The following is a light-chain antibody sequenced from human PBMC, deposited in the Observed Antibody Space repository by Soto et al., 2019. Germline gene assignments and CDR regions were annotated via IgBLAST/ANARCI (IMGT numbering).Light chain of an antibody. J-gene: IGKJ2*01. CDR2: GAS. CDR1: QSVSSSY. Sequence: DIVLTQSPGTLSLSPGERATLYCRASQSVSSSYLAWYQQKPGQAPRLLIYGASSRATGIPDRFSGSGSGTDFTLTISRLEPEDFAVYYCQQYGSSPHTFGQGTKLPIK. V-gene: IGKV3-20*01. CDR3: QQYGSSPHT.